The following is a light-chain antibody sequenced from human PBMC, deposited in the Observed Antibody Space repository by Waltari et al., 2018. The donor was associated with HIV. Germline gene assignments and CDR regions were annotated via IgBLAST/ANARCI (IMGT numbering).Light chain of an antibody. V-gene: IGLV2-23*02. J-gene: IGLJ1*01. Sequence: QSALTQPASVSGSPGQSITISCTGTSSDVGSYNLVSWYQQHPGKAPKLMIYGVSKRPSGVSNRFSGSKSGNTASPTISGLQAEDEADYYCCSYAGSRYVFGTGTKVTVL. CDR2: GVS. CDR3: CSYAGSRYV. CDR1: SSDVGSYNL.